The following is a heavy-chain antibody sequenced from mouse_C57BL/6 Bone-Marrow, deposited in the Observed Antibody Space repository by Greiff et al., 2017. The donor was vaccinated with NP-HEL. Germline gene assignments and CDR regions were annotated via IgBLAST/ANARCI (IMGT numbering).Heavy chain of an antibody. D-gene: IGHD2-3*01. Sequence: QVQLKESGPELVKPGASVKISCKASGYAFSSSWMNWVKQRPGKGLEWIGRIYPGDGDTNYNGKFKGKATLTADKSSSTAYMQHSSLTSEDSAVYFCARGRWLLWGQGTLVTVSA. V-gene: IGHV1-82*01. CDR2: IYPGDGDT. J-gene: IGHJ3*01. CDR3: ARGRWLL. CDR1: GYAFSSSW.